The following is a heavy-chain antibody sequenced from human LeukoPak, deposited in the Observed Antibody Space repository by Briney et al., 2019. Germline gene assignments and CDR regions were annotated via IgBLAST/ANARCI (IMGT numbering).Heavy chain of an antibody. CDR1: GYTFTSYG. D-gene: IGHD4-17*01. J-gene: IGHJ2*01. CDR3: AGASLERLRWYFDL. CDR2: ISAYNGNT. V-gene: IGHV1-18*04. Sequence: ASVKVSCKASGYTFTSYGISWVRQAPGQGLEWMGWISAYNGNTNYAQKLQGRVTMTTDTSTSTAYMELRSLRSDDTAVYYCAGASLERLRWYFDLWGRGTLVTVSS.